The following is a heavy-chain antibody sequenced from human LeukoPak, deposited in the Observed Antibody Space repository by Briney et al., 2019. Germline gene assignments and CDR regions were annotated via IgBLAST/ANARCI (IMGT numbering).Heavy chain of an antibody. Sequence: ASVKVSCKVSGYTLTELSMHWVRQAPGKGLEWMGGFDPEDGETIYAQKFQGRVTMTGDTSTDTAYMELSSLRSEDTAVYYCATVGIAAAGYWFDPWGQGTLVTVSS. V-gene: IGHV1-24*01. D-gene: IGHD6-13*01. J-gene: IGHJ5*02. CDR2: FDPEDGET. CDR1: GYTLTELS. CDR3: ATVGIAAAGYWFDP.